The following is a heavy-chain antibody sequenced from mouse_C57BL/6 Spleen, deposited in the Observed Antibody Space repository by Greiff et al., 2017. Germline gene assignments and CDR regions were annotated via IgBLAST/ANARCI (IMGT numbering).Heavy chain of an antibody. Sequence: QVQLQQPGAELVMPGASVKLSCKASGYTFTSYWMHWVKQRPGQGLEWIGEIDPSDSYTNYNQKFKGKSTLTVDKSSSTAYMQLSSLTSEDSAVYYCARGGLTDGYWGEGTTLTVSS. D-gene: IGHD3-3*01. CDR2: IDPSDSYT. J-gene: IGHJ2*01. CDR1: GYTFTSYW. CDR3: ARGGLTDGY. V-gene: IGHV1-69*01.